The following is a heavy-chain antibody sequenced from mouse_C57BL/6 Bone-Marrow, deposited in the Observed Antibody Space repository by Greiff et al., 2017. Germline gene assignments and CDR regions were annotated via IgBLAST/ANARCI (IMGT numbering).Heavy chain of an antibody. J-gene: IGHJ2*01. D-gene: IGHD4-1*01. Sequence: VQLQQSGAELARPGASVKMSCTASGYTFTSYTMHWVQQRPGQGLEWIGYINPSSGYTKYNQKFKDKATLTADKSSSTAYMQLSSLTSEDSAVYYCARSPWGDWGQGTTLTVSS. CDR1: GYTFTSYT. CDR2: INPSSGYT. CDR3: ARSPWGD. V-gene: IGHV1-4*01.